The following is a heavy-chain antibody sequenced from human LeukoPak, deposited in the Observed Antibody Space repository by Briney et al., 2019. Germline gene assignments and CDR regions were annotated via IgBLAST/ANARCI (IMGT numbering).Heavy chain of an antibody. Sequence: GGSLRLSCAASGFSFSSNYMHWVRQAPGKGLVWVSRISPDGSETTYADSVKGRFTISRDNAKNTLLLQMNSLRAEDTAMYYCAKDFWSGYYLLSDWGQGTLVTVSS. V-gene: IGHV3-74*01. CDR1: GFSFSSNY. D-gene: IGHD3-3*01. CDR3: AKDFWSGYYLLSD. J-gene: IGHJ4*02. CDR2: ISPDGSET.